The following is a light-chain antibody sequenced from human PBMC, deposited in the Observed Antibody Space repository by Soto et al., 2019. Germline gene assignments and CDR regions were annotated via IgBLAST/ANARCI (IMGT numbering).Light chain of an antibody. V-gene: IGKV1-5*01. CDR2: DAS. Sequence: DIQMTQSPSTLSASVGDRVTITCRASQSISTWLAWYQQKPGKAPNLLIYDASTLGSGVPSRFSGSGSGTDFTLTISSLQPEDFATCYCQQANSFPLTFGGGTKVDIK. J-gene: IGKJ4*01. CDR3: QQANSFPLT. CDR1: QSISTW.